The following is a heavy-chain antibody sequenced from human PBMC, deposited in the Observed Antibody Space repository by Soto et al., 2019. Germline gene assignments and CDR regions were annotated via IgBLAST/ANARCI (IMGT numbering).Heavy chain of an antibody. J-gene: IGHJ5*02. Sequence: QVQLQESGPGLVKPSETLSLVCTVSGGSVNSVNYYWTWIRQPPGEGLEWVGNIYYTGTTNHNPHLKSRATISLDTSKNQVSLRLSSVTAADTAVYYCARDAENCSGGSCYRWFDPWGQGTLVTVSS. V-gene: IGHV4-61*01. CDR2: IYYTGTT. D-gene: IGHD2-15*01. CDR1: GGSVNSVNYY. CDR3: ARDAENCSGGSCYRWFDP.